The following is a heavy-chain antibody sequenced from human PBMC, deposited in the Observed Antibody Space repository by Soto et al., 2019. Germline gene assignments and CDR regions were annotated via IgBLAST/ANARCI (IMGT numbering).Heavy chain of an antibody. D-gene: IGHD6-13*01. Sequence: ETLSLTCAVYGGSFSGYYWSWIRQPPGKGLEWIGEINHSGSTNYNPSLKSRVTISVDTSKNQFSLKLSSVTAADTAVYYCARGRAMDSSSWQLDYWGQGTLVTVSS. CDR2: INHSGST. CDR1: GGSFSGYY. V-gene: IGHV4-34*01. J-gene: IGHJ4*02. CDR3: ARGRAMDSSSWQLDY.